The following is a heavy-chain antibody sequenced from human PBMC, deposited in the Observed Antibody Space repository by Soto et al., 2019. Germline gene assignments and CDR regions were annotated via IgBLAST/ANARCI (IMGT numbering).Heavy chain of an antibody. CDR2: IIPIFGTA. D-gene: IGHD2-8*01. CDR3: ARGGYCTNGVCCSYYYYYGMDV. CDR1: GGTFSSYA. V-gene: IGHV1-69*06. J-gene: IGHJ6*02. Sequence: QVQLVQSGAEVKKPGSSVKVSCKASGGTFSSYAISWVRQAPGQGLEWMGGIIPIFGTANYAQKFQGRVTITADKSTSTAYMELSSLRSEDTAVYYCARGGYCTNGVCCSYYYYYGMDVWGQGTTVTVSS.